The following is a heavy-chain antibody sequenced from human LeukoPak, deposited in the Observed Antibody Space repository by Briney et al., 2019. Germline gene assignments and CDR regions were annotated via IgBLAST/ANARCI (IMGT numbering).Heavy chain of an antibody. Sequence: AGGSLRLFCASSVFTLSLYDMHWVRQAPGKGLEYVSAISSNGGSTYYANSAKGRFNIHRHNSKNTLHLQMGSLRSEHMAVLYCARLNWNDAPTWGQGTMVTDSS. CDR2: ISSNGGST. CDR3: ARLNWNDAPT. V-gene: IGHV3-64*01. CDR1: VFTLSLYD. J-gene: IGHJ3*01. D-gene: IGHD1-1*01.